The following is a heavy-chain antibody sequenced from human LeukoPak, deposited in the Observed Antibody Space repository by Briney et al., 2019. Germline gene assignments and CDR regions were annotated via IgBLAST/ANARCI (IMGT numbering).Heavy chain of an antibody. CDR3: ARAEILTAFDI. Sequence: SETLSLTCAVYGGSFSGYYWSWIRQPPGKGLEWIGEINHSGSTNYNPSLKSRVTISVDTSKNQFSLKLSPVTAADTAVYYCARAEILTAFDIWGQGTMVTVSS. D-gene: IGHD2-15*01. CDR2: INHSGST. CDR1: GGSFSGYY. J-gene: IGHJ3*02. V-gene: IGHV4-34*01.